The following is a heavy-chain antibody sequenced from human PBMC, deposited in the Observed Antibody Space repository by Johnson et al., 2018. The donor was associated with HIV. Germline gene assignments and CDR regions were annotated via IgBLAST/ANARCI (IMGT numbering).Heavy chain of an antibody. V-gene: IGHV3-30*18. CDR3: AKCIWGSSLIDAFDI. CDR1: GFTFSGYG. J-gene: IGHJ3*02. CDR2: ISYDGSNK. Sequence: QVQLMESGGGLIQPGGSLRLSCAASGFTFSGYGMHWVRQAPGKGLEWVAVISYDGSNKYYADSVKGRFIISRDNSKNTLLLQMNSLRAEDTAVYYCAKCIWGSSLIDAFDIWGQGTRVTVSS. D-gene: IGHD6-13*01.